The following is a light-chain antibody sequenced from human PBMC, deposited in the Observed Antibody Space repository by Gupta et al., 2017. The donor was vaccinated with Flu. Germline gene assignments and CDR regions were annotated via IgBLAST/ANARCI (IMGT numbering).Light chain of an antibody. CDR1: NIGSKG. CDR2: DDS. V-gene: IGLV3-21*02. Sequence: SYVLTQPPSVSVAPGQTARFTCGGNNIGSKGVHWYQQKQGQAPVLVVYDDSARPSGIPERFSGSNAGNTATLTISRVEAGDEADYYCQVWDSNSDHVVFGGGTKLTVL. J-gene: IGLJ2*01. CDR3: QVWDSNSDHVV.